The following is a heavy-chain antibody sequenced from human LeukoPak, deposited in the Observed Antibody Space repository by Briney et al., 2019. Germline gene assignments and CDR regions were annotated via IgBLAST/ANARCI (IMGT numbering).Heavy chain of an antibody. J-gene: IGHJ5*02. CDR1: GYTFTGYY. CDR3: AREGSRQGCSGGSCYDLYWFDP. V-gene: IGHV1-2*02. D-gene: IGHD2-15*01. CDR2: INPNNGGT. Sequence: ASVKVSCKASGYTFTGYYMHWVRQAPGQGLEWMGWINPNNGGTNYAQKFQGRVTMTRDTSISTAYMELSRLRSDDTAVYYCAREGSRQGCSGGSCYDLYWFDPWGQGTLVTVSS.